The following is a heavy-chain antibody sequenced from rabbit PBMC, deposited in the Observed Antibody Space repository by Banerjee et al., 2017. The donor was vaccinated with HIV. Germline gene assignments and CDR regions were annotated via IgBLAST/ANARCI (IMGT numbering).Heavy chain of an antibody. V-gene: IGHV1S40*01. D-gene: IGHD7-1*01. CDR3: ARDPRVGAYPGYGDAGFGL. J-gene: IGHJ4*01. CDR1: GFSFSSSYY. CDR2: IYAGSTATGST. Sequence: QSLEESGGDLVKPGASLTLTCTASGFSFSSSYYMCWVCQAPGKGLEWIACIYAGSTATGSTWYATWAKGRFTISKTSSTTVTLQMTSLTAADTATYFCARDPRVGAYPGYGDAGFGLWGQGTLVTVS.